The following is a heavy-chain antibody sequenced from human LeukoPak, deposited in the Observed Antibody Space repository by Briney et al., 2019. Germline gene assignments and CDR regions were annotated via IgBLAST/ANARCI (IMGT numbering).Heavy chain of an antibody. CDR2: IYYSGST. V-gene: IGHV4-61*08. J-gene: IGHJ5*02. CDR3: ARVPRITMVRGVVWFDP. Sequence: TLSLTCAVSGGSISSGGYSWSWIRQPPGKGLEWIGYIYYSGSTNYNPSLKSRVTISVDTSKNQFSLKLSSVTAADTAVYYCARVPRITMVRGVVWFDPWGQGTLVTVSS. CDR1: GGSISSGGYS. D-gene: IGHD3-10*01.